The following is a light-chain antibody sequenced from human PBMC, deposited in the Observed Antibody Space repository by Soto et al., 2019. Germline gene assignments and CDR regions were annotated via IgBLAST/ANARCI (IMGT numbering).Light chain of an antibody. CDR2: GAS. V-gene: IGKV3-20*01. CDR3: QQYGSSQIT. CDR1: QSVSSSY. Sequence: EVVVTQSPATLSLSPGERATLSCRASQSVSSSYLAWYQQKPGQAPRLLIYGASSRAAGIPDRFSGSGSGTDFTLTISRLEPGDFAVYYCQQYGSSQITFGQGTRLEIK. J-gene: IGKJ5*01.